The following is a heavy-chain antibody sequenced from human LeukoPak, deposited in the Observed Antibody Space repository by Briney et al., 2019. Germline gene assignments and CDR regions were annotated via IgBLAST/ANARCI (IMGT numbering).Heavy chain of an antibody. Sequence: GGSISSXSYYWGWIRQPPGKXLXWIGSIYYSGSTYYNPSLKRRFTISVDTTKNKFSLELSSVTAADTAVYYRARHPANDYGDYEVDYWGQGTLVTVSS. D-gene: IGHD4-17*01. CDR3: ARHPANDYGDYEVDY. CDR2: IYYSGST. V-gene: IGHV4-39*01. CDR1: GGSISSXSYY. J-gene: IGHJ4*02.